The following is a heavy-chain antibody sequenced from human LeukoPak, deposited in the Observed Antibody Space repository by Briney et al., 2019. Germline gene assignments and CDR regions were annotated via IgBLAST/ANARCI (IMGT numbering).Heavy chain of an antibody. CDR1: GFTFSSYG. CDR2: ISSSGSPV. Sequence: GGSLRLSCAASGFTFSSYGMHWVRQAPGKGLEWVSYISSSGSPVYYADSVKGRFTISRDNAKNSLYLQMNSLRAEDTAVYHCARIALAVAGTYDLWGQGTLVTVSS. CDR3: ARIALAVAGTYDL. D-gene: IGHD6-19*01. J-gene: IGHJ5*02. V-gene: IGHV3-48*04.